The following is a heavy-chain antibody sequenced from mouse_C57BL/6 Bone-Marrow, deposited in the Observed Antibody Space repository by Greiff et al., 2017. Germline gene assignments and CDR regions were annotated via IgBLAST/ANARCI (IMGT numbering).Heavy chain of an antibody. D-gene: IGHD1-1*01. CDR1: GYTFTSYD. J-gene: IGHJ1*03. CDR3: ARDYGSSYWYFDV. CDR2: IYPRDGST. V-gene: IGHV1-85*01. Sequence: VKLMESGPELVKPGASVKLSCKASGYTFTSYDINWVKQRPGQGLEWIGWIYPRDGSTNYNEKFKGKATLTVDTSSSTAYMELHSLTSEDSEVCFCARDYGSSYWYFDVWGTGTTVTVSS.